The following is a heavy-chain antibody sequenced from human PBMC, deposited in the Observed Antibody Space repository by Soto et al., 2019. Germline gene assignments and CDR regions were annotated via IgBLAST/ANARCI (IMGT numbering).Heavy chain of an antibody. D-gene: IGHD6-13*01. CDR1: GESVSSYG. V-gene: IGHV5-51*01. J-gene: IGHJ6*02. CDR2: IYPGDSDT. Sequence: GLFMKIWYRGAGESVSSYGVGGVRQMTGKGLEWMGIIYPGDSDTRYSPSFQGQVTISADKSISTAYLQWSSLEASDTAMYYCARAAAGTGYYYYYGMDVWGQGTTVTVSS. CDR3: ARAAAGTGYYYYYGMDV.